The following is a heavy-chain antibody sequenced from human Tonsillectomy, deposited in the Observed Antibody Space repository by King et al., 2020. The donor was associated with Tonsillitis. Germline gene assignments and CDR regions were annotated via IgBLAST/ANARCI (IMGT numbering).Heavy chain of an antibody. CDR2: ISGSGGST. V-gene: IGHV3-23*04. J-gene: IGHJ6*02. D-gene: IGHD2-2*02. CDR3: AKSSRYCSSTSCYSYYYYGMDV. CDR1: GFTFSSYA. Sequence: VQLVESGGGLVQPGGSLRLSCAASGFTFSSYAMSWVRQAPGKGLEWVSAISGSGGSTYYADSVKGRFTISRDNSKNTLYLQMNSLRAEDTAVYYCAKSSRYCSSTSCYSYYYYGMDVWGQGTTVTVSS.